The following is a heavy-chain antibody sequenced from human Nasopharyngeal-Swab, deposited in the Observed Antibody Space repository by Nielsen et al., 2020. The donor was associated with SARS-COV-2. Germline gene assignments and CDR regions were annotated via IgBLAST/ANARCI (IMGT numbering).Heavy chain of an antibody. D-gene: IGHD3-3*01. CDR2: IYYSGST. V-gene: IGHV4-59*01. J-gene: IGHJ4*02. CDR3: ARANTLRITIFRVVSYFDY. Sequence: WIRQPPGKGLEWIGYIYYSGSTNYNPSLKSRVTISVDTSKNQFSLKLSSVTAADTAVYYCARANTLRITIFRVVSYFDYWGQGTRVTVSS.